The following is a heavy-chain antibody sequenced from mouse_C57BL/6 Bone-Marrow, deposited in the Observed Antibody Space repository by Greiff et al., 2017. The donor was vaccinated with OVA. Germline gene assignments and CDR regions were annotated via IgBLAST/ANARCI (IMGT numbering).Heavy chain of an antibody. CDR2: IHPNSGST. V-gene: IGHV1-64*01. CDR3: ARPYDYDRDYYAMDY. CDR1: GYTFTSYW. D-gene: IGHD2-4*01. J-gene: IGHJ4*01. Sequence: QVQLQQPGAELVKPGASVKLSCKASGYTFTSYWMHWVKQRPGQGLEWIGMIHPNSGSTNYNEKFKSKATLTVDKSSSTAYMQLSSLTSEDSAVYYCARPYDYDRDYYAMDYWGQGTSVTASS.